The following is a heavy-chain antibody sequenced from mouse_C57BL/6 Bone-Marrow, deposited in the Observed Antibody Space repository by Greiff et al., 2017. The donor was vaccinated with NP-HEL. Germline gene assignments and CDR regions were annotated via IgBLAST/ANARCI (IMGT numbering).Heavy chain of an antibody. CDR1: GYTFTSYW. D-gene: IGHD1-1*01. CDR3: ARYYDGSRGWYFDV. Sequence: QVQLQQPGADLVKPGASVKLSCKASGYTFTSYWMHWVKQRPGRGLEWIGRIDPNSGGTKFNEKFKTKATLTVDKPSSTAYMQLSSLTSEDSAVYYCARYYDGSRGWYFDVWGTGPTVTVSS. J-gene: IGHJ1*03. V-gene: IGHV1-72*01. CDR2: IDPNSGGT.